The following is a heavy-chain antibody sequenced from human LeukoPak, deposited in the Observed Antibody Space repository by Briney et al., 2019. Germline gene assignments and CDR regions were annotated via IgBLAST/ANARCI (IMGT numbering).Heavy chain of an antibody. CDR3: AKGALEWTYYFDF. Sequence: GGSLRLSCAASGLTFSSYAMTWVRQAPGKGLECISAISGSAGTTYYADSVKGRFTISRDNSKNTLSLQMSSLRAEDTAVYYCAKGALEWTYYFDFWGQGTLVTVS. V-gene: IGHV3-23*01. CDR1: GLTFSSYA. J-gene: IGHJ4*02. CDR2: ISGSAGTT. D-gene: IGHD3-3*01.